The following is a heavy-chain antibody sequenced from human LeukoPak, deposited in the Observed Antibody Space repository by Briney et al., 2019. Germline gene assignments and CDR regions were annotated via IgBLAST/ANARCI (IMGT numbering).Heavy chain of an antibody. CDR1: GGSIGSSYYY. CDR3: AGVYYDSSGYYSLDY. V-gene: IGHV4-39*01. D-gene: IGHD3-22*01. J-gene: IGHJ4*02. CDR2: IYYSGST. Sequence: SETLSLTCTVSGGSIGSSYYYWGWIRQPPGKGLEWIGSIYYSGSTYYNPSLKSRVTISVDTSKNQFSLKLSSVTAADTAVYYCAGVYYDSSGYYSLDYWGQGTLVTVSS.